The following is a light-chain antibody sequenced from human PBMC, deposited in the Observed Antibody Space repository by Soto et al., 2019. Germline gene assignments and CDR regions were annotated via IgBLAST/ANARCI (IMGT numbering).Light chain of an antibody. Sequence: QSALTQPRSVSGSPGQSVTISCTGTSSDVGAYNCVSWYQQHPGKAPKLMIYDVSKRPSGVPDRFSGSKSGNTASLTISGLQAEDEADSYCCSYAGSYTHVVFGGGTKLTVL. CDR3: CSYAGSYTHVV. J-gene: IGLJ2*01. CDR1: SSDVGAYNC. V-gene: IGLV2-11*01. CDR2: DVS.